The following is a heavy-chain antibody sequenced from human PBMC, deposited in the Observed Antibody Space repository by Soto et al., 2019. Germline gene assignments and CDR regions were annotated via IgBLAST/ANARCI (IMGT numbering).Heavy chain of an antibody. CDR1: GYTFTNYG. CDR2: IGPRNGNT. Sequence: ASVKVSCKASGYTFTNYGITWVRQAPGQGLEWMGWIGPRNGNTNYAQNFQGRVTMTTETSTNTAFMELRSLRSDDSAVYYCARRPSADWFDPWGQGTLVTVS. J-gene: IGHJ5*02. CDR3: ARRPSADWFDP. V-gene: IGHV1-18*01. D-gene: IGHD6-19*01.